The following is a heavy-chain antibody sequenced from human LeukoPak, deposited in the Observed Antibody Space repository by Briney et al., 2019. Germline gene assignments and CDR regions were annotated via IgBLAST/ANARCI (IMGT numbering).Heavy chain of an antibody. Sequence: GGSLRLSCAASGFTFSNAWMSWVRQAPGKGLEWVGRIKSKSYGATTDYAAPVKGRSTISRDDSKNTLYLQMNSLKTEDTAVYYCATDNGGESGFDYWGQGTLVTVSS. J-gene: IGHJ4*02. CDR3: ATDNGGESGFDY. V-gene: IGHV3-15*05. CDR1: GFTFSNAW. CDR2: IKSKSYGATT. D-gene: IGHD2-8*01.